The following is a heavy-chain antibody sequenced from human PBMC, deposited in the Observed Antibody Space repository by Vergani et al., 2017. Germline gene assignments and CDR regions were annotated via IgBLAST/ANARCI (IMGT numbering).Heavy chain of an antibody. D-gene: IGHD4-17*01. CDR2: ISGSGGST. CDR1: GFTFSSYA. J-gene: IGHJ5*02. Sequence: EVQLLESGGGLVQPGGSLRLSCAASGFTFSSYAMSWVRQAPGKGLEWVSAISGSGGSTYYADSVKGRFTISRDNSKNTLYLQMNSLRAEDTAVYYCANDHDYGDYGGWFDPWGQGTLVTVSS. CDR3: ANDHDYGDYGGWFDP. V-gene: IGHV3-23*01.